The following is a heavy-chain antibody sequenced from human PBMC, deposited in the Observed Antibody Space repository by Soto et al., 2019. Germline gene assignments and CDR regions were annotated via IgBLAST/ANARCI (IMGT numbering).Heavy chain of an antibody. V-gene: IGHV5-10-1*03. D-gene: IGHD1-26*01. CDR2: SDPTDSYT. CDR1: GYSFTRKW. J-gene: IGHJ5*02. CDR3: ATTRPPSGSSFFSWFDP. Sequence: DVQLVQSGAEVKKPGESLRISCKASGYSFTRKWISWVRQMPGKGLEWMGRSDPTDSYTNYSPSFQGHVTISVDKSSSTAYVQWSSLKASDTAMYYCATTRPPSGSSFFSWFDPWGQGTLVTVSS.